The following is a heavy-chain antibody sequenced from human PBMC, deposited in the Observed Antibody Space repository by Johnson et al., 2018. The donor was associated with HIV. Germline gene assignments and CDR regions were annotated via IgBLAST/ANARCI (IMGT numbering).Heavy chain of an antibody. CDR2: INSDGSTT. J-gene: IGHJ3*02. D-gene: IGHD6-19*01. V-gene: IGHV3-74*01. Sequence: VQLVESGGGLGQPGGSLRLSCVDSGFTFNNYWMHWVRQAPGKGPVWVSRINSDGSTTDYADSVKGRFTISRDNAKNTLYLQINSLRVEDTAVYYCVRSNGRLAACDIWGQGTMVTVSS. CDR1: GFTFNNYW. CDR3: VRSNGRLAACDI.